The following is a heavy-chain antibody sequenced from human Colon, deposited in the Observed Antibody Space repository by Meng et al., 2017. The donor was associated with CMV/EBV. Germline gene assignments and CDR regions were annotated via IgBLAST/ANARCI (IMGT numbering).Heavy chain of an antibody. D-gene: IGHD1-1*01. V-gene: IGHV3-9*01. CDR2: ISWNSGSI. Sequence: SLKISCVASGFTFDDYAMHWVRQAPGKGLEWVSGISWNSGSIGYADSVKGRFTISRDNAKNSLYLQMNSLRAEDTALYYCAKETRYPDYSYGMDVWGQGTTVTVSS. CDR1: GFTFDDYA. CDR3: AKETRYPDYSYGMDV. J-gene: IGHJ6*02.